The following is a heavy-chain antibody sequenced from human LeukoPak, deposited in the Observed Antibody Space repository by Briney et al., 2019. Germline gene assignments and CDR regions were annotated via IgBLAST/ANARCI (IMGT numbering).Heavy chain of an antibody. V-gene: IGHV4-59*11. CDR3: ARVGCSSTSCYRALDY. CDR1: GGSISSHY. D-gene: IGHD2-2*01. Sequence: SETLSLTCTVSGGSISSHYWSWIRQPPGKGLEWIGYIYYSGSTNYNPSLKSRVTISVDTSKNQFSLKLGSVTAADTAVYYCARVGCSSTSCYRALDYWGQGTLVTVSS. CDR2: IYYSGST. J-gene: IGHJ4*02.